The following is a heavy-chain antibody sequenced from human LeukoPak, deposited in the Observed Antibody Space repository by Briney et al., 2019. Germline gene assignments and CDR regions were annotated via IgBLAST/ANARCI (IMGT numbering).Heavy chain of an antibody. CDR3: ASSLIAAAGKVSNY. D-gene: IGHD6-13*01. CDR2: INHSGST. CDR1: GGSFSGYY. V-gene: IGHV4-34*01. Sequence: PSETLSLTCAVYGGSFSGYYWSWIRQPPGKGLEWIGEINHSGSTNYNPSLKSRVTISVDTSKNQFSLKLSSVTAADTTVYYCASSLIAAAGKVSNYWGQGTLVTVSS. J-gene: IGHJ4*02.